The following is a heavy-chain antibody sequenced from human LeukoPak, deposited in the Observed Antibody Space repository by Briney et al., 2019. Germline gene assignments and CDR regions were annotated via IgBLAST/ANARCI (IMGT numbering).Heavy chain of an antibody. CDR1: GGSISSGDYY. V-gene: IGHV4-30-4*08. D-gene: IGHD3-10*01. Sequence: SQTLSLTCTVSGGSISSGDYYWSWIRQPPGKGLEWIGYIYYSGSTYYNPSLKSRVTISVDTSKNQFSLKLSSVTAADTAVYYCARGSMIRGRFDYWGQGTLVTVSS. CDR3: ARGSMIRGRFDY. CDR2: IYYSGST. J-gene: IGHJ4*02.